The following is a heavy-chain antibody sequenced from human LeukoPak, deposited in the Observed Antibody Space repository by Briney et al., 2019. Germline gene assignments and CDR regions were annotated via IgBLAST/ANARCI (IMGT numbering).Heavy chain of an antibody. D-gene: IGHD5-18*01. CDR1: GFTFSSYG. CDR3: AKEKLPSGYSFLTDY. Sequence: GGSLRLSCAASGFTFSSYGMHWVRQAPGKGLERVAVISYDGPNKYYADSVKGRFTISRDDSKSTLYLQMNSLRAEDTAVYYCAKEKLPSGYSFLTDYWGQGTLVTVSS. J-gene: IGHJ4*02. V-gene: IGHV3-30*18. CDR2: ISYDGPNK.